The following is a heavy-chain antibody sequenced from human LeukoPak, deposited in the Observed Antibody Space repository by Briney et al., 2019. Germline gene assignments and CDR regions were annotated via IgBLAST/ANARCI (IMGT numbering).Heavy chain of an antibody. J-gene: IGHJ4*02. Sequence: GGSLRLSCAASGFTFSSYWMSWVRQAPGKGLEWVANIKQDGSEKYYVDSVKGRFTISRDNAKNSLYLQMSSLRGEDTAVYYCAKAMAGSTYYFDSWGQGTLVTVSS. CDR1: GFTFSSYW. D-gene: IGHD6-19*01. V-gene: IGHV3-7*05. CDR3: AKAMAGSTYYFDS. CDR2: IKQDGSEK.